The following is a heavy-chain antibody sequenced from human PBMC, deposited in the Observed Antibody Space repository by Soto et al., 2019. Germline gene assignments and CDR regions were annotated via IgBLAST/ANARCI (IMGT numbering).Heavy chain of an antibody. CDR1: GFTFSSYG. V-gene: IGHV3-33*01. CDR3: ARDLNQYGSGSYYRSGY. Sequence: GGSLRLSCAASGFTFSSYGMHWVRQAPGKGLEWVAVIWYDGSNKYYADSVKGRFTISRDNSKNTLYLQMNSLRAEDTAVYYCARDLNQYGSGSYYRSGYWGQGTLVTVSS. CDR2: IWYDGSNK. D-gene: IGHD3-10*01. J-gene: IGHJ4*02.